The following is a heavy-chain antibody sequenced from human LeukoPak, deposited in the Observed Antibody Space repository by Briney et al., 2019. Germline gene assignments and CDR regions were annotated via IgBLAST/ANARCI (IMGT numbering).Heavy chain of an antibody. Sequence: GGSLRLSCAASGFTFSSYAMHWVRQAPGKGLEWVAVISYDGSNKYYADSVKGRFTISRDNSKNTLYLQMNSLRAEDTAVYYCARAPRGYSYGYELDYWGQGTLVTVSS. V-gene: IGHV3-30*04. CDR2: ISYDGSNK. J-gene: IGHJ4*02. CDR1: GFTFSSYA. D-gene: IGHD5-18*01. CDR3: ARAPRGYSYGYELDY.